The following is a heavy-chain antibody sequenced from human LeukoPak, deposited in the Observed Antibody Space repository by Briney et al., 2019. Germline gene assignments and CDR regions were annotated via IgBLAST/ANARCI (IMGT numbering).Heavy chain of an antibody. J-gene: IGHJ4*02. V-gene: IGHV4-39*07. CDR2: IYYSGST. CDR1: GGSISSSSYY. D-gene: IGHD1-14*01. Sequence: SETLSLTCTVSGGSISSSSYYWGWIRQPPGKGLEWIGSIYYSGSTYYNPSLKSRVTISVGTSKNQFSLKLSSVTAADTAVYYCAREPIPEFDYWGQGTLVTVSS. CDR3: AREPIPEFDY.